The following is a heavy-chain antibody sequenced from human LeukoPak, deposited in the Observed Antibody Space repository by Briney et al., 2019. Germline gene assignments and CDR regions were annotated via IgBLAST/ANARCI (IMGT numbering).Heavy chain of an antibody. V-gene: IGHV4-59*08. CDR1: GGSINSFH. CDR3: ARHMSLTAASTGTLDY. D-gene: IGHD6-13*01. CDR2: IYYSGST. Sequence: SQTLSLTCSVSGGSINSFHWSWVRQPPGKGLDLMGYIYYSGSTNYNPSLKSRLTMSVDTSNNQFSLKLTSVTAADTAVYYCARHMSLTAASTGTLDYWGQGTLVTVSS. J-gene: IGHJ4*02.